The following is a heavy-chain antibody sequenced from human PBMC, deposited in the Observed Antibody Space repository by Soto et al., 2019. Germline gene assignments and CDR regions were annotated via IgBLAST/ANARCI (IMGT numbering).Heavy chain of an antibody. CDR3: ERGGEGLLFDY. CDR2: ISSSGSTI. J-gene: IGHJ4*02. V-gene: IGHV3-48*03. Sequence: GGSLRLSCAASGFTFSSYEMNWVRQAPGKGLEWVSYISSSGSTIYYADSVKGRFTISRDNAKNSLYLQMNSLRAEDTAVYYCERGGEGLLFDYWGQGTLVTVSS. CDR1: GFTFSSYE. D-gene: IGHD3-16*01.